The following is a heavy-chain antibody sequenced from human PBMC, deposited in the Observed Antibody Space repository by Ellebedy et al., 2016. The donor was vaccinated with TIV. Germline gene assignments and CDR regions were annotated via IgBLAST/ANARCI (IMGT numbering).Heavy chain of an antibody. CDR1: GFSFSRYW. V-gene: IGHV3-74*01. CDR2: INGDGSST. D-gene: IGHD5-18*01. J-gene: IGHJ5*02. Sequence: PGGSLRLSCAASGFSFSRYWMHWVRQVPGKGLEWVSRINGDGSSTTYADSVKGRFTISRDNAQNTVYLQMNSLRAEDTDVYYCARPRGYSFDYFGAWGQGTLVTVSS. CDR3: ARPRGYSFDYFGA.